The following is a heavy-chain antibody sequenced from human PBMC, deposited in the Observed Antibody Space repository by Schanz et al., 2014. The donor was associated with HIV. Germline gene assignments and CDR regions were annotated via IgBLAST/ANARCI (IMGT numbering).Heavy chain of an antibody. CDR2: IKRDGSDK. V-gene: IGHV3-7*01. D-gene: IGHD2-2*01. CDR3: ARDSQLFCSSTSCLFDC. Sequence: EVQLVESGGGLVQPGGSLRLSCAASGFTFNNAWMSWVRQAPGKGLEWVANIKRDGSDKYYLDSVKGRFTISRDNTKNSLFLQMNSLRAEDTAVYYCARDSQLFCSSTSCLFDCWGQGTLVTVSS. CDR1: GFTFNNAW. J-gene: IGHJ4*02.